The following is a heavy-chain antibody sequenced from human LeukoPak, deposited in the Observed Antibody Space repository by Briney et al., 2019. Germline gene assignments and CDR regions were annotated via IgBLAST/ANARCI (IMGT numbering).Heavy chain of an antibody. CDR3: ARHFSTTYYYDSSGYGPVDY. V-gene: IGHV5-51*01. CDR1: GYSFTSYW. J-gene: IGHJ4*02. Sequence: GESLKISCKGSGYSFTSYWIGWVRQMPGKGLEWMGIIYPGDSDTRYSPSFQGQVTISADKSISTAYLQWSSLKASDTAMYYCARHFSTTYYYDSSGYGPVDYWGQGTLVTVSS. D-gene: IGHD3-22*01. CDR2: IYPGDSDT.